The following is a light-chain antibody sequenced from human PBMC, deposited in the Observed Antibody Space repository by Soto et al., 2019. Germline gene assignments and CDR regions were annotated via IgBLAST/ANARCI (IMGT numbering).Light chain of an antibody. CDR3: QQYNSYPYT. CDR1: QSISSW. Sequence: DIQMTQSPSTLSASVGDRGTITCWASQSISSWLAWYQQKPGKAPKLLIYKASSLESGVPSRFSGSGSGTEFTLTISSLQPDDFATYYCQQYNSYPYTFGQGTKLEIK. V-gene: IGKV1-5*03. J-gene: IGKJ2*01. CDR2: KAS.